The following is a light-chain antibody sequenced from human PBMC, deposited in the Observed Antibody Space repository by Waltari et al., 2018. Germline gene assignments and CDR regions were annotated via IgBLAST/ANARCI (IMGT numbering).Light chain of an antibody. CDR1: KLGDKY. V-gene: IGLV3-1*01. CDR3: QAWDSSLGV. J-gene: IGLJ2*01. CDR2: QAS. Sequence: SYELTQPPSVSVSPGQTASITCSGDKLGDKYACWYQQKPGQSPVLVIYQASKRPSGIPERFSGSNSWNTATLTISGTQAMDEADYYCQAWDSSLGVFGGGTKLTVL.